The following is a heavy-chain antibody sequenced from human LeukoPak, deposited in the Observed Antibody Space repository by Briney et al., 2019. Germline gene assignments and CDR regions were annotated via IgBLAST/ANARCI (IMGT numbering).Heavy chain of an antibody. CDR2: INPNSGGT. CDR1: GYTFTGYY. Sequence: ASVKVSCKASGYTFTGYYMHWVRQAPGQGLEWMGWINPNSGGTNYAQKFQGRVTMTRDTSISTAYMELSRLRSDDTVVYYCARDRVRTTALIDYWGQGTLVTVSS. CDR3: ARDRVRTTALIDY. J-gene: IGHJ4*02. V-gene: IGHV1-2*02. D-gene: IGHD4-17*01.